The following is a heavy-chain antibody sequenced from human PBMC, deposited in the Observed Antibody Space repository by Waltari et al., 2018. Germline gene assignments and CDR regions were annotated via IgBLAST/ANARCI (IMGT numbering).Heavy chain of an antibody. Sequence: EVQLVESGGGLVQPGGSLRLSCAASGFTVRNNYMKWVRQAQGKGLEWVSLIYSGGNTYYADSVKGRFTISRDKSKNTLYLQMNSLRAEDSAVYYCARDGNGGGVWGRGTTVTVSS. CDR2: IYSGGNT. J-gene: IGHJ6*02. V-gene: IGHV3-66*01. D-gene: IGHD3-16*01. CDR3: ARDGNGGGV. CDR1: GFTVRNNY.